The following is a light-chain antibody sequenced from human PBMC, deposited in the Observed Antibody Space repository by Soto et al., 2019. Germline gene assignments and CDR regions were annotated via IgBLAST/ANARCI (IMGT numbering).Light chain of an antibody. J-gene: IGKJ4*01. CDR3: QPYNNWPPLT. CDR1: HSVSSN. Sequence: EIVMTQSPATLSVSPGERATLSCRASHSVSSNLAWYQQRPGQAPRLLIFGASTRATGIPARFSGSGSGTEFTLTISSLQSEDFAVYYCQPYNNWPPLTFGGGTKVDIK. CDR2: GAS. V-gene: IGKV3-15*01.